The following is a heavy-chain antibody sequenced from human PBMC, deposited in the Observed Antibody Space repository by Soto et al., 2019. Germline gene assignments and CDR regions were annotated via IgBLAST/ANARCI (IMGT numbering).Heavy chain of an antibody. CDR3: ARGGTRRFTMIVVFWFDP. CDR2: INHSGST. V-gene: IGHV4-34*01. J-gene: IGHJ5*02. Sequence: PSETLSLTGAVYGGSFGGYYWSWIRQPPGKGLEWIGEINHSGSTNYNPSLKSRVTISVDTSKNQFSLKLSSVTAADTAVYYCARGGTRRFTMIVVFWFDPWGQGTLVTVSS. D-gene: IGHD3-22*01. CDR1: GGSFGGYY.